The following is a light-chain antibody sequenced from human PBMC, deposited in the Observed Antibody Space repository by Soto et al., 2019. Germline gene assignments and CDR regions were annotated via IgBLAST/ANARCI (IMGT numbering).Light chain of an antibody. V-gene: IGLV1-36*01. J-gene: IGLJ3*02. CDR1: NVGNKA. CDR3: AIWDDSVDGWV. CDR2: YDD. Sequence: VLTQPPSVSEAPGQRVTISCSGSNVGNKAVNWYQQLPGKAPKLLLYYDDMLSSGVSDRFSGSKSGTSASLAISGLQNDDDGDYYCAIWDDSVDGWVFGGGTKLTVL.